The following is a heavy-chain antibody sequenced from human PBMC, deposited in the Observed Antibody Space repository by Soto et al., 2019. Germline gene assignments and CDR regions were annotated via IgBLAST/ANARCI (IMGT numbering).Heavy chain of an antibody. J-gene: IGHJ4*02. D-gene: IGHD4-17*01. V-gene: IGHV4-30-2*05. CDR2: IYHSGST. Sequence: SETLSLTCAVSGGSISSGGYSWSWIRQPPGKGLEWIGYIYHSGSTYYNPSLKSRVTISVDTSKNQFSLKLSSVTAADTAVYYCARDYGDYFDYWGQGTLVTVSS. CDR3: ARDYGDYFDY. CDR1: GGSISSGGYS.